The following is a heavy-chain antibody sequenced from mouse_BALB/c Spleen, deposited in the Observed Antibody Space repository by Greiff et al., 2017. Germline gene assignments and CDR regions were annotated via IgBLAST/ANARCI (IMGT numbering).Heavy chain of an antibody. CDR2: ISSGGSYT. CDR1: GFTFSSYA. Sequence: EVQGVESGGGLVKPGGSLKLSCAASGFTFSSYAMSWVRQSPEKRLEWVAEISSGGSYTYYPDTVTGRFTISRDNAKNTLYLEMSSLRSEDTAMYYCAREDDYGYGRAWFAYWGQGTLVTVSA. CDR3: AREDDYGYGRAWFAY. J-gene: IGHJ3*01. D-gene: IGHD2-2*01. V-gene: IGHV5-9-4*01.